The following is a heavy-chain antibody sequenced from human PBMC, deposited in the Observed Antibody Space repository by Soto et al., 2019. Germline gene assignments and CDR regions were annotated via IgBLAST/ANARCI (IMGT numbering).Heavy chain of an antibody. CDR1: GGTFSSYT. CDR2: IIPSGDST. CDR3: AREGYDIFKV. V-gene: IGHV1-46*03. J-gene: IGHJ4*02. D-gene: IGHD3-9*01. Sequence: ASVKVSCKASGGTFSSYTISWVRQAPGQGLEWMGRIIPSGDSTSYAQKFQGRVTMTRDTSTSTVYMELSSLRSEDTAVYYCAREGYDIFKVWGQGTLVTVSS.